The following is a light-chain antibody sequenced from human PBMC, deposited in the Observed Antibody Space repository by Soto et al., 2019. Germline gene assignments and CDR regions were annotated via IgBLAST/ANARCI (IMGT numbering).Light chain of an antibody. J-gene: IGKJ5*01. CDR3: QQYYSYLIT. CDR2: AAS. Sequence: DIQMTQSPSSVSAFVGDRVTITCRASQDIRSWLAWYQQKPGKAPQFLIYAASSLQSAVPSRFSASGSGTDFTLTISCLQSEDFATYYCQQYYSYLITFGQGTRLEIK. CDR1: QDIRSW. V-gene: IGKV1D-16*01.